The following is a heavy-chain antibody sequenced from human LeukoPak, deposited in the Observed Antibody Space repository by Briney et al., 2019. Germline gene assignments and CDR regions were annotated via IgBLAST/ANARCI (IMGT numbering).Heavy chain of an antibody. J-gene: IGHJ4*02. CDR2: ISYDGSNK. Sequence: GGSLRLSCAASGFTFSSYAMHWVRQAPGKGLEWVAVISYDGSNKYYADSVKGRFTISRDNSKNTLYLQMNSLRDEDTAVYYCATNRGGSGTYYIDYWGQGTLVTVSS. V-gene: IGHV3-30-3*01. CDR1: GFTFSSYA. CDR3: ATNRGGSGTYYIDY. D-gene: IGHD3-10*01.